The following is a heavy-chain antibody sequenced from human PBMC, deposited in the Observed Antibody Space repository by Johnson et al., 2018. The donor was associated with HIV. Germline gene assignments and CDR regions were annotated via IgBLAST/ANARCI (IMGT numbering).Heavy chain of an antibody. CDR2: INWNGGNT. D-gene: IGHD1-26*01. V-gene: IGHV3-20*04. CDR1: GFTFDDYG. CDR3: ARGGGGATLRAFDI. J-gene: IGHJ3*02. Sequence: VQLVESGGGVVRPGGSLRLACAATGFTFDDYGMSWVRQGPGKGLEWVSGINWNGGNTDFADAVKGRFNVSRDNAKNSLYLQMNSLRAEDTAMYYCARGGGGATLRAFDIWGQGTMVTVSS.